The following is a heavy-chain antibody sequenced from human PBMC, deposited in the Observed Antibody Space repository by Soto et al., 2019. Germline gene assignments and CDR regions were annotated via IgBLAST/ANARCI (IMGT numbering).Heavy chain of an antibody. CDR1: GLMFNTYA. D-gene: IGHD3-22*01. V-gene: IGHV3-23*01. Sequence: GGSLRLSCEASGLMFNTYAMTWVRQAPGKGLEWVATITSTGGGTYYADSVKGRFTISRDNSNNRLYLQMYSLRAEDTAVYFCANRPRYYTMAVCGQGTTVTVSS. CDR3: ANRPRYYTMAV. CDR2: ITSTGGGT. J-gene: IGHJ6*02.